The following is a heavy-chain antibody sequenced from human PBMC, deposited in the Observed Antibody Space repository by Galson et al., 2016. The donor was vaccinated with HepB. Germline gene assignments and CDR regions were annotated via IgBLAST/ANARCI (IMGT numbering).Heavy chain of an antibody. J-gene: IGHJ4*02. Sequence: TLSLTCAVSGGSISSGGFSWNWIRQAPGKGLEWIGYIYSSGDTSYNPPLKSRFTISLDRSKNQFSLNLTSVTAADTAVYYCARWGIRAMVWGQGTLVAVSS. D-gene: IGHD3-16*01. CDR1: GGSISSGGFS. CDR2: IYSSGDT. V-gene: IGHV4-30-2*01. CDR3: ARWGIRAMV.